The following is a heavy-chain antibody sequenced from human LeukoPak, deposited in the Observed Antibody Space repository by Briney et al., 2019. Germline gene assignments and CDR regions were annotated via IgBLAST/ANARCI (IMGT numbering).Heavy chain of an antibody. J-gene: IGHJ5*02. V-gene: IGHV3-66*03. D-gene: IGHD3/OR15-3a*01. CDR2: IRGSGET. Sequence: SGGSLRLSCAVSGFSVSNYYMNWVRQAPGKGLEWVSPIRGSGETFYADSVKGRLTISRDDSKNTVYLQMNSLRVEDTAEYFCARDRAATQDWVEFDPWGQGTLVTVSS. CDR3: ARDRAATQDWVEFDP. CDR1: GFSVSNYY.